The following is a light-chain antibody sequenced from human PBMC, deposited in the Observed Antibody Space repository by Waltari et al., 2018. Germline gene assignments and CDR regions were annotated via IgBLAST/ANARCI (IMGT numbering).Light chain of an antibody. Sequence: QLVVTQSPSASAPLGASVKLTCTLSSGHSSNVIAWLQQRPEKGPRDLMKVNSDGSHSKGEEIPVRFSGSSSGAGRYLTISSLQSGDGADYYCETGGHGTWVFGGGTKLTVL. CDR1: SGHSSNV. CDR3: ETGGHGTWV. J-gene: IGLJ3*02. V-gene: IGLV4-69*01. CDR2: VNSDGSH.